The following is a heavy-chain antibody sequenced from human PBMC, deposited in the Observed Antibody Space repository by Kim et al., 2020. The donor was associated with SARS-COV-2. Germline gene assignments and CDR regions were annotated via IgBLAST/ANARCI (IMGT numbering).Heavy chain of an antibody. J-gene: IGHJ5*02. V-gene: IGHV3-13*01. CDR3: ARSSGREKRGWNWFDP. D-gene: IGHD1-26*01. CDR1: GFTFSSYD. Sequence: GGSLRLSCAASGFTFSSYDMHWVRQATGKGLEWVSAIGTAGDTYYPGSVKGRFTISRENAKNSLYLQMNSLRAGDTAVYYCARSSGREKRGWNWFDPWGQGTLVTVSS. CDR2: IGTAGDT.